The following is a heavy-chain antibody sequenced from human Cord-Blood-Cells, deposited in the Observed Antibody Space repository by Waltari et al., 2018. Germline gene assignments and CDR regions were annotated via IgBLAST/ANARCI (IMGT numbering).Heavy chain of an antibody. CDR3: ARVQSGYFDY. D-gene: IGHD3-10*01. CDR1: GGSFSGYY. Sequence: QVQLQQWGAGLLKPSETLSLTCAVYGGSFSGYYWSWIRQPPGKGLEGIGEINHSGSTNSNPSLKSRVTISVDTSKNQFSLKLSSVTAADTAVYYCARVQSGYFDYWGQGTLVTVSS. V-gene: IGHV4-34*01. CDR2: INHSGST. J-gene: IGHJ4*02.